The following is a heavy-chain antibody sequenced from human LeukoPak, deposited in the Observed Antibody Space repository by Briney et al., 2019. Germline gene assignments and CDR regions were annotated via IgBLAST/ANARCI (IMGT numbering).Heavy chain of an antibody. V-gene: IGHV3-21*01. CDR1: GFTFSSYN. CDR3: ARDSGDGSGSYYPYGMDV. Sequence: GGSLRLSCAASGFTFSSYNMNWVRQAPGKGLEWVSSISISSIYIYYADSVKGRFTISRDDAENSLSLQMNSLRAEDTAVYYCARDSGDGSGSYYPYGMDVWGQGTTVTVSS. D-gene: IGHD3-10*01. CDR2: ISISSIYI. J-gene: IGHJ6*02.